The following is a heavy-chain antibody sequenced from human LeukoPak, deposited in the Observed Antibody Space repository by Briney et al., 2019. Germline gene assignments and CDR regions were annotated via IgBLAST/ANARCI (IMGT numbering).Heavy chain of an antibody. Sequence: SETLSLTCAVYGGSFSGYYWSWIRQSPGKGLECIGYIHYTGSTNYNPSLKSRVSMSVDTSKNQFSLKLSSVTAADTAVYYCARLSTVTTSFDYWGQGTLVTVSS. CDR3: ARLSTVTTSFDY. D-gene: IGHD4-11*01. J-gene: IGHJ4*02. V-gene: IGHV4-59*12. CDR2: IHYTGST. CDR1: GGSFSGYY.